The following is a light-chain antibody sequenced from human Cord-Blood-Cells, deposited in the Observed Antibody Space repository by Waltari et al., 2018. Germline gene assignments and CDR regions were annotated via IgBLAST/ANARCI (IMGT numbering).Light chain of an antibody. Sequence: DIQMTQSPSSLSASVGDRVTITCRASQSISSYLNWYQQKPGKAPKLLIYAASSVQSGVPSRFSGSGSGTDVTLTISSLQPEDFATYYSQQSYSTPFTFGPGTKVDIK. V-gene: IGKV1-39*01. J-gene: IGKJ3*01. CDR2: AAS. CDR1: QSISSY. CDR3: QQSYSTPFT.